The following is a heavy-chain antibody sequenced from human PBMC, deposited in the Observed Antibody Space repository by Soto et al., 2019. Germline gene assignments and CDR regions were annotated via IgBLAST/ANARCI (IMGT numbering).Heavy chain of an antibody. V-gene: IGHV4-59*01. CDR1: GGSISSYY. D-gene: IGHD6-19*01. Sequence: SETLSLTCTVSGGSISSYYWSCIRQPPGKGLEWIGYIYYSGSTNYNPSLKSRVTISVDTSKNQFSLKLSSVTAADTAVYYCARQWLPRGQFDYWGQGTLVTVSS. J-gene: IGHJ4*02. CDR2: IYYSGST. CDR3: ARQWLPRGQFDY.